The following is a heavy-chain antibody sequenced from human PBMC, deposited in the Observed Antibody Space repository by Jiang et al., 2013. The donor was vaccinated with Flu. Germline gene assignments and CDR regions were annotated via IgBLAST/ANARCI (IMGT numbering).Heavy chain of an antibody. J-gene: IGHJ4*02. Sequence: VQLVESGGGLVQPGGSLRLSCAASGFTFSSYDMHWVRQATGKGLEWVSAIGTAGDTYYPGSVKGRFTISRENAENSLYLQMNSLRAGDTAVYYCAVSWNYLSYFDYWGQGTLVTVSS. CDR2: IGTAGDT. CDR3: AVSWNYLSYFDY. V-gene: IGHV3-13*01. CDR1: GFTFSSYD. D-gene: IGHD1-7*01.